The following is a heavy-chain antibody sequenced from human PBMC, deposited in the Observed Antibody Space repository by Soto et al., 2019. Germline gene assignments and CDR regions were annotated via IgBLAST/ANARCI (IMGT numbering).Heavy chain of an antibody. J-gene: IGHJ4*02. CDR3: ARGGVYSTAMVNSIDY. D-gene: IGHD5-18*01. CDR1: GGSVSSGSYY. V-gene: IGHV4-61*01. Sequence: SETLSLTCTVSGGSVSSGSYYWSWIRQPPGKGLEWVGYIYYSGSTNYNPSLKSRVTISVDTSKNQFSLKLSSVTAADTAVYYCARGGVYSTAMVNSIDYWGQGTLVTVSS. CDR2: IYYSGST.